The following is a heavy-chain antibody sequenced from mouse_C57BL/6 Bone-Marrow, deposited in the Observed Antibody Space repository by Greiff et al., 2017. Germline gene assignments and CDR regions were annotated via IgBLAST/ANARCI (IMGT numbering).Heavy chain of an antibody. D-gene: IGHD3-1*01. Sequence: LQQSGAELVRPGASVKMSCKASGYTFTSYNMHWVKQTPRQGLEWIGAIYPGNGDTSYNQKFKGKATLTVDKSSSTAYMQLSSLTSEDSAVYFGARSGGGLQGYYFDYWGQGTTLTVSS. CDR3: ARSGGGLQGYYFDY. V-gene: IGHV1-12*01. CDR2: IYPGNGDT. CDR1: GYTFTSYN. J-gene: IGHJ2*01.